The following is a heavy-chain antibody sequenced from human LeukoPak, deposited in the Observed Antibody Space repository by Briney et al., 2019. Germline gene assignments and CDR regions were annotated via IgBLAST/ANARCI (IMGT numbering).Heavy chain of an antibody. CDR3: ATGGSSGWYHFEY. Sequence: GGSLRLSCAASGFTFTSYWMHWVRQAPGKGLVWVSLINSDGSTTKYADSVKGRFTMSRDNAKNTLYLEMNSLRGEDTAVYYCATGGSSGWYHFEYWDQGTLVTVSS. V-gene: IGHV3-74*03. D-gene: IGHD6-19*01. CDR2: INSDGSTT. CDR1: GFTFTSYW. J-gene: IGHJ4*02.